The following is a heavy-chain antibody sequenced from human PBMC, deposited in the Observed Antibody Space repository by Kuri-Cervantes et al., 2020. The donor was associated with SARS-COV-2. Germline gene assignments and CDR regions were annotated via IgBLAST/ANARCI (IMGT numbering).Heavy chain of an antibody. D-gene: IGHD7-27*01. Sequence: GESLKISCAASGFTFSDYYMSWIRQAPGKGLEWVSYISSSGSTIYYADSVKGRFTISRDNAKNSLYLQMNSLRAEDTALYHCARDDWGSGGAFDIWGQGTMVTVSS. CDR2: ISSSGSTI. CDR3: ARDDWGSGGAFDI. J-gene: IGHJ3*02. CDR1: GFTFSDYY. V-gene: IGHV3-11*01.